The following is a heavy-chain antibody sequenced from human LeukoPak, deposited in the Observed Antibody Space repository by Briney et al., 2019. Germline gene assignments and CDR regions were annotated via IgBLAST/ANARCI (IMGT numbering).Heavy chain of an antibody. V-gene: IGHV4-59*01. D-gene: IGHD3-22*01. CDR2: IYYSGST. CDR3: ARVGRYYYDSSGYSLPYYYYYMDV. Sequence: SETLSLTCTVSGGSIASYYWSWIRQPPGKGLEWIGYIYYSGSTNYNPSLKSRVTISVDTSKNQFSLKLSSVTAADTAVYYCARVGRYYYDSSGYSLPYYYYYMDVWGKGTTVTVSS. J-gene: IGHJ6*03. CDR1: GGSIASYY.